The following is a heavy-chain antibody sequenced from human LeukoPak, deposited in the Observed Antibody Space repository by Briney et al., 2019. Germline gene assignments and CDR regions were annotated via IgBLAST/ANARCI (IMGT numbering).Heavy chain of an antibody. CDR3: ARGVEPLAANTLAY. CDR1: GFTFSSYA. J-gene: IGHJ4*02. D-gene: IGHD1-14*01. Sequence: GGSLRLSCAASGFTFSSYAMSWVRQAPGKGLEWVSAISGSGGSTYYANSVNGRFTISRDNSKNTLYLQMNSLRAEDTAVYYCARGVEPLAANTLAYWGQGTLVTVSS. CDR2: ISGSGGST. V-gene: IGHV3-23*01.